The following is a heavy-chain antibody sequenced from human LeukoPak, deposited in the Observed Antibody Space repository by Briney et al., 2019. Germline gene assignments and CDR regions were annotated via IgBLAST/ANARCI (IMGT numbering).Heavy chain of an antibody. CDR2: IIPIFGTA. CDR1: GGTFSSYA. D-gene: IGHD1-26*01. Sequence: SVKVSCKASGGTFSSYAISWVRQAPGQGLEWMGGIIPIFGTANYAQKFQGRVTITTDESTSTAYMELSSLRSEDTAVYYCARVGATSTGNYYYYYMDVWGKGTTVTVSS. CDR3: ARVGATSTGNYYYYYMDV. V-gene: IGHV1-69*05. J-gene: IGHJ6*03.